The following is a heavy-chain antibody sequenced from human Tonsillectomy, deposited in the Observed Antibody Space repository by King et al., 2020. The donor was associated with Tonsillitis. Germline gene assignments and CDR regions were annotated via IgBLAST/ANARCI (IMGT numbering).Heavy chain of an antibody. CDR3: ARWVVGGSGRLVWRYMDV. CDR2: ISAYNGNT. Sequence: QLVQSGAEVKKPGASVKVSCKASGYTFISYGINWVRQAPGQGLEWMGWISAYNGNTNYAQKLQGRVTMTTDTSTSTAYMELRSLRSDDTAVYYCARWVVGGSGRLVWRYMDVWGKGTTVTVSS. J-gene: IGHJ6*03. V-gene: IGHV1-18*01. CDR1: GYTFISYG. D-gene: IGHD3-10*01.